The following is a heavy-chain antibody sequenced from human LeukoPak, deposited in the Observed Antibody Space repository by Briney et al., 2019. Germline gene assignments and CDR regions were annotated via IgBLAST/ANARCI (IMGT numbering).Heavy chain of an antibody. CDR1: GFTVSSNY. CDR3: ARTPRNYYYYMAV. Sequence: GGSLRLSCAASGFTVSSNYMSWVRQAPGKGLEWVSVIYSGGSTYYADSVKGRFTISRDNCKNTLYLQMNSLRAEDTAVYYCARTPRNYYYYMAVWGKGTTVTVSS. CDR2: IYSGGST. J-gene: IGHJ6*03. V-gene: IGHV3-53*01.